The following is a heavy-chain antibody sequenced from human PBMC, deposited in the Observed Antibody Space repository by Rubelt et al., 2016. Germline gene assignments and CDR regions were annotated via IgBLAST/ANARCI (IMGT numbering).Heavy chain of an antibody. Sequence: QVQLQQWGAGLLKPSETLSLTCAVYGGSFSGYYWSWIRQPPGKGLEWIGEINHSGSTNYNPSLKSRVTISVDTSKNQFSRKLSSVTAADTAVYYCARGVAAAGSSYYYGMDVWGQGTTVTVSS. V-gene: IGHV4-34*01. CDR3: ARGVAAAGSSYYYGMDV. CDR2: INHSGST. J-gene: IGHJ6*02. D-gene: IGHD6-13*01. CDR1: GGSFSGYY.